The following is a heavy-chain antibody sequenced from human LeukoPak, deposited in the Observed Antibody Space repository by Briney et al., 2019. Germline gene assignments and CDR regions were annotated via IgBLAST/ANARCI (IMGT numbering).Heavy chain of an antibody. J-gene: IGHJ4*02. Sequence: PSETLSLTCTVSGGSISSYYWSWIRQPPGKGLEWIGYIYYSGSTNYNPSLKSRVTISVDTSKNQFSLKLSSVTAADTAVYYCARARAPYSSSWQYYFDYRGQGTLVTVSS. CDR1: GGSISSYY. D-gene: IGHD6-13*01. V-gene: IGHV4-59*01. CDR3: ARARAPYSSSWQYYFDY. CDR2: IYYSGST.